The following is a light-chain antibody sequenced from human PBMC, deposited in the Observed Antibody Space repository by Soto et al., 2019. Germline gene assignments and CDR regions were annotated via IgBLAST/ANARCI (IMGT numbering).Light chain of an antibody. CDR1: SSDVGSDYL. Sequence: QSALTQPASVSGSPGQTITISCTGTSSDVGSDYLVSWYQQHPGKFPKLIIYEANKRPSGVSNRFSGSQSGNTASLTISGLQDEDEADYHCCSNAGGGAYIFGTGTKLTVL. CDR2: EAN. J-gene: IGLJ1*01. V-gene: IGLV2-23*01. CDR3: CSNAGGGAYI.